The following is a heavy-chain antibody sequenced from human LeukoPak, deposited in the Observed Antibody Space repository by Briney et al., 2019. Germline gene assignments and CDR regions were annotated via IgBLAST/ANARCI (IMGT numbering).Heavy chain of an antibody. CDR3: AKEEDYYGSGSYPTFDY. CDR2: ISGSGGST. Sequence: GGSLRLSCAASGFTFSSYAMSWVRQAPGKGLEWVSAISGSGGSTHYADSVKGRFTISRDNSKNTLYLQMNSLRAEDTAVYYCAKEEDYYGSGSYPTFDYWGQGTLVTVSS. J-gene: IGHJ4*02. V-gene: IGHV3-23*01. D-gene: IGHD3-10*01. CDR1: GFTFSSYA.